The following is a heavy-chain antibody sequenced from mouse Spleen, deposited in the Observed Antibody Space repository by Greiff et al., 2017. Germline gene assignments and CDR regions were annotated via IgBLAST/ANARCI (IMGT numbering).Heavy chain of an antibody. Sequence: DVMLVESGGGLVKPGGSLKLSCAASGFTFSSYAMSWVRQTPEKRLEWVAAINSNGGSTYYPDTVKDRFTISRDNAKNTLYLQMSSLRSEDTALYYCARRGKMGDFHVWGAGTTVTVPS. V-gene: IGHV5-6-2*01. D-gene: IGHD2-1*01. CDR1: GFTFSSYA. CDR2: INSNGGST. J-gene: IGHJ1*01. CDR3: ARRGKMGDFHV.